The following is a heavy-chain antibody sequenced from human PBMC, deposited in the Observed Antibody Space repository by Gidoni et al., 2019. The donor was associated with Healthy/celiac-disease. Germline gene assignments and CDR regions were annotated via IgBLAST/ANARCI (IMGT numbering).Heavy chain of an antibody. Sequence: QVQLVQSGAEVKNPGYSVKVSCNASEGTFSSYAISWVRQAPGQGLEWMGGIIPIFGTANYEKKFQGRVTITADESTSTAYMELSSLRSEDTAVYYCARGDSGYSYGTKFDYWGQGTLVTVSS. CDR1: EGTFSSYA. J-gene: IGHJ4*02. CDR3: ARGDSGYSYGTKFDY. CDR2: IIPIFGTA. V-gene: IGHV1-69*01. D-gene: IGHD5-18*01.